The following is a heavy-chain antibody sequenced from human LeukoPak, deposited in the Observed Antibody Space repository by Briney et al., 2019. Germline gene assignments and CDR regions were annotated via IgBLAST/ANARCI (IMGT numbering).Heavy chain of an antibody. CDR1: GFTFSNYD. Sequence: GGSLRLSCAASGFTFSNYDMHWVRQAAGKGLEWDSGIGTAGDTYYAVSVKGRFTISRENAKNTLYLQMNSLRAEDTAVYYCAKDTPGGDYYDSSPLDYWGQGTLVTVSS. CDR3: AKDTPGGDYYDSSPLDY. CDR2: IGTAGDT. J-gene: IGHJ4*02. V-gene: IGHV3-13*01. D-gene: IGHD3-22*01.